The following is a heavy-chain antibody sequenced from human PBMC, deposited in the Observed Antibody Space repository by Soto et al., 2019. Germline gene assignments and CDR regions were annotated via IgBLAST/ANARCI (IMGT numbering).Heavy chain of an antibody. CDR1: GGSISSYY. V-gene: IGHV4-59*01. Sequence: SETLSLTCTVSGGSISSYYWSWIRQPPGKGLEWIGYIYYSGSTNYNPSLKSRVTISVDTSKNQFSLKLSSVTAADTAVYYCASGVRDYYYYMDVWGKGTTVTVSS. J-gene: IGHJ6*03. CDR3: ASGVRDYYYYMDV. D-gene: IGHD3-10*01. CDR2: IYYSGST.